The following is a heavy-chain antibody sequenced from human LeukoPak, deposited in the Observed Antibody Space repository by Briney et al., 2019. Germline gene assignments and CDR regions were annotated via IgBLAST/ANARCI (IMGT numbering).Heavy chain of an antibody. Sequence: GGSLRLSCAASGFTFSSYEMNWVRQAPGKGLEWVAFIRYDGSNKYYADSVKGRFTISRDNSKNTLYLQMNSLRAEDTAVYYCAKEGGLRYFDWLTDYYYYMDVWGKGTTVTISS. V-gene: IGHV3-30*02. CDR3: AKEGGLRYFDWLTDYYYYMDV. J-gene: IGHJ6*03. CDR1: GFTFSSYE. CDR2: IRYDGSNK. D-gene: IGHD3-9*01.